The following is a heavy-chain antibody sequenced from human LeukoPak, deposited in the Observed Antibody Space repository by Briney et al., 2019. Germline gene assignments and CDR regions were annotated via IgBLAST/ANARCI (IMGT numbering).Heavy chain of an antibody. CDR1: GFSFSDYA. Sequence: PGGSLRLSCVISGFSFSDYAMTWVRQAPGKGLEWVSSISADGRTYYADSVKGRFTISRDNSKNTLYLQMNSLRAEDTAVYYCAKGANYYYGMDVWGQGTTVTVSS. J-gene: IGHJ6*02. CDR2: ISADGRT. CDR3: AKGANYYYGMDV. V-gene: IGHV3-23*01.